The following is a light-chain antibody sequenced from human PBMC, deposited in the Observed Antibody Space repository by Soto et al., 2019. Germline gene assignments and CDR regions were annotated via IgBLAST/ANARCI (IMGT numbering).Light chain of an antibody. CDR2: EVS. CDR3: TSYRGSSTLV. V-gene: IGLV2-14*01. J-gene: IGLJ2*01. CDR1: SRDVGGYKY. Sequence: QSVLTQPASVSGSPGQSITISCTGTSRDVGGYKYVSWYQQHPGKAPKRIIYEVSNRPSGVSNRFSGSKSGNTASLTISGLQAEDEADYYCTSYRGSSTLVFGGGTKVTVL.